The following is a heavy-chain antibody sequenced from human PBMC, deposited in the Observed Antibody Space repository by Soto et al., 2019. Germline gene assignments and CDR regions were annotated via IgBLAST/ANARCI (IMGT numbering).Heavy chain of an antibody. CDR2: VDGTGST. D-gene: IGHD6-19*01. CDR3: ARSYSSGHRSAFDY. CDR1: GVSISSGSFY. J-gene: IGHJ4*02. Sequence: QVQLQESGPGLVRPSETLSLTCTVSGVSISSGSFYCNWIRQPPGKGLEWIGYVDGTGSTNYSPSLKSRVSVSKDTSRNQCSLKLTSVTAADTAVYYCARSYSSGHRSAFDYWGQGTLVTVSS. V-gene: IGHV4-61*01.